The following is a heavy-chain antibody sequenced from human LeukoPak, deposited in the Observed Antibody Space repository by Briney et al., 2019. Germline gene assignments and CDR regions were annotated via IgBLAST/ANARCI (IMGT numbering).Heavy chain of an antibody. CDR3: AKSNGYGLVDI. V-gene: IGHV4-59*01. CDR1: GFTFSSYE. J-gene: IGHJ3*02. CDR2: VYYSGST. D-gene: IGHD3-10*01. Sequence: GSLRLSCAASGFTFSSYEMNWVRQAPGKGLEWIGNVYYSGSTNYKSSLKSRVSISVDRSKNQFSLKLSSVTAADTAVYYCAKSNGYGLVDIWGQGTMVTVSS.